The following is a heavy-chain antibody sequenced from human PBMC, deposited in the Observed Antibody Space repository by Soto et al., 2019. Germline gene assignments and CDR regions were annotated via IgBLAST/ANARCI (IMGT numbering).Heavy chain of an antibody. CDR2: IYYSGST. CDR1: GGSISSSSYY. D-gene: IGHD3-16*01. J-gene: IGHJ5*02. Sequence: PSETLSLTCTVSGGSISSSSYYWGWIRQPPGKGLEWIGSIYYSGSTYYNPSLKSRVTISVDTSKNQFSLKLSSVTAADTAVYYCASGWGIFYWFDPWGQGTLVTVSS. V-gene: IGHV4-39*01. CDR3: ASGWGIFYWFDP.